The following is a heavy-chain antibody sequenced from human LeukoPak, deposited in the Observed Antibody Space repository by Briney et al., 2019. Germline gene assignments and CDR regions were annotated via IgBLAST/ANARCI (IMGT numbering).Heavy chain of an antibody. D-gene: IGHD2-2*01. J-gene: IGHJ5*02. Sequence: SVKVSCKASGGTFNSYAISWVRQAPGQGLEWMGGIIPIFGTPNYAQKFQGRVTITADESTSTAYMELSSLRSEDTALYYCARSGPYCSSTSCYAGRQTTFDPWGQGTLVTVSS. CDR1: GGTFNSYA. CDR3: ARSGPYCSSTSCYAGRQTTFDP. CDR2: IIPIFGTP. V-gene: IGHV1-69*13.